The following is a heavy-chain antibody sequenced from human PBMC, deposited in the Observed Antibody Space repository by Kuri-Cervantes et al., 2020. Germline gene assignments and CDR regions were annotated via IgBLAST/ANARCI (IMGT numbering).Heavy chain of an antibody. J-gene: IGHJ6*02. Sequence: LRLSCTVSGGSISSGGYYWSWIRQHPGKGLEWIGYIYYSGSTYYNPSLKSRVTISVDTSKNQFSLKLSSVTAADTAVYYCARSHRLDNGGNDYYGIDVWGLGTTVTVSS. D-gene: IGHD4-23*01. CDR1: GGSISSGGYY. CDR2: IYYSGST. V-gene: IGHV4-30-4*08. CDR3: ARSHRLDNGGNDYYGIDV.